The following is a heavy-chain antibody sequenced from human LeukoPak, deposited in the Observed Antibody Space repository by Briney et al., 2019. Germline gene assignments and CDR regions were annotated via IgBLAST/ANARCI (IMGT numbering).Heavy chain of an antibody. J-gene: IGHJ4*02. Sequence: ASETLSLTCTVSGGSISSGGYYWSWIRQHPGKGLEWIGYIYYSGSTYYNPSLKSRVTISVDTSKNQFSLKLSSVTAADTAVYYCARTAPDYYDSSGYYPPGFDYWGQGTLVTVSS. CDR1: GGSISSGGYY. CDR2: IYYSGST. V-gene: IGHV4-31*03. D-gene: IGHD3-22*01. CDR3: ARTAPDYYDSSGYYPPGFDY.